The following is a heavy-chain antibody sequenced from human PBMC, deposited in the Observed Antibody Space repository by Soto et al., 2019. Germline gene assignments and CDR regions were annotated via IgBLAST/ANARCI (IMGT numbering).Heavy chain of an antibody. CDR2: IYYSGST. CDR3: ARFCQTGGQKVVPAAIMEHNWFDP. D-gene: IGHD2-2*01. CDR1: GGSISSGGYY. J-gene: IGHJ5*02. Sequence: SETLSLTCTVSGGSISSGGYYWSWIRQHPGKGLEWIGYIYYSGSTYYNPSLKSRVTISVDTSKNQFSLKLSSVTAADTAVYYCARFCQTGGQKVVPAAIMEHNWFDPWGQGTLVTVS. V-gene: IGHV4-31*03.